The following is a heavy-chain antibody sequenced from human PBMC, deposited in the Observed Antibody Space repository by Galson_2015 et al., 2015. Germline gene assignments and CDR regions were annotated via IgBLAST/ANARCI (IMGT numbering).Heavy chain of an antibody. D-gene: IGHD4-11*01. V-gene: IGHV1-46*01. Sequence: SVKVSCKAFGYTFTTSDYVHWVRQAPGQGLEWMGIINPSDGVTNYTQKFQGRVTMTSDTSTSTVYIEVSSLRSEDTAVYYCARAADQYFDYWGQGTPVTVSS. CDR1: GYTFTTSDY. J-gene: IGHJ4*02. CDR2: INPSDGVT. CDR3: ARAADQYFDY.